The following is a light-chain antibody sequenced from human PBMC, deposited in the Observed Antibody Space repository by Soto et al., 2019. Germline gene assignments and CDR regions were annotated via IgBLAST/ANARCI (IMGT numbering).Light chain of an antibody. CDR1: QSISSW. J-gene: IGKJ1*01. CDR3: QQYNSLWT. V-gene: IGKV1-5*01. Sequence: DIQMTRSPSTLSASVGDRVTITCRASQSISSWLAWYQQKPGKAPKLLIYDASSLESGVPSRFSGSGSGTEFTIAISCMQPDDFATSYCQQYNSLWTFGKETKVAIK. CDR2: DAS.